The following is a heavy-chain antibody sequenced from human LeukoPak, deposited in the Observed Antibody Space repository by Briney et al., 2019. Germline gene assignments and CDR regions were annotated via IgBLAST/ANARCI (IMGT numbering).Heavy chain of an antibody. J-gene: IGHJ4*02. CDR2: ISSNGGST. CDR1: GFTFSSYA. D-gene: IGHD6-13*01. V-gene: IGHV3-64D*06. Sequence: GGSLRLSCSASGFTFSSYAMHWVRQAPGKGLKYVSAISSNGGSTYYADSVKGRFTISRDNSKNTLYLQMSSLRAEDTAVYYCVKDRAYSSSWFDYWGQGTLVTVSS. CDR3: VKDRAYSSSWFDY.